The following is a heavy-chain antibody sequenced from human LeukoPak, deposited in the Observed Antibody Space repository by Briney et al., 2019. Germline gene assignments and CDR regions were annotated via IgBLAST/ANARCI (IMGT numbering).Heavy chain of an antibody. J-gene: IGHJ4*02. CDR1: GGSISSYY. V-gene: IGHV4-4*07. CDR3: ARRPVVVAGSYYFDY. D-gene: IGHD6-19*01. Sequence: SETLSLTCTVSGGSISSYYWSWIRQPAGKGLEWIGRIYTSGSTNYNPSLKSRVTMSVDTSKNQFSLKLSSVTAADTAVYYCARRPVVVAGSYYFDYWGQGTLVTVSS. CDR2: IYTSGST.